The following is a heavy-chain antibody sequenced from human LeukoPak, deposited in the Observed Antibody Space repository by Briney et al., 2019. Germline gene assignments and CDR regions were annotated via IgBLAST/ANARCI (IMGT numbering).Heavy chain of an antibody. CDR1: GFTFGDYG. CDR3: ARHMTPTIFGAYYFDY. V-gene: IGHV3-49*04. Sequence: PGRSLRLSCTASGFTFGDYGMAWVRQAPGKGLEWLGFIRSRAYGATTEYAASVRGRFSISRDDSKNIASLQVNSLNTEDTAVYYCARHMTPTIFGAYYFDYWGQGALVTVSS. CDR2: IRSRAYGATT. D-gene: IGHD3-3*01. J-gene: IGHJ4*02.